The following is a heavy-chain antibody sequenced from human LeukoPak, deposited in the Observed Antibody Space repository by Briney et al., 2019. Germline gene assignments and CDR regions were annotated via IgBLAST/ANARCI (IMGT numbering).Heavy chain of an antibody. D-gene: IGHD2-15*01. CDR1: GFTFSSYW. V-gene: IGHV3-74*01. Sequence: PGGSLRLSCAASGFTFSSYWMHWVRQAPGKGLVWVSRINTDGSSTSYADSVKGRFTISRDNAKNTLYLQMNSLRAEDTAVYYCATDIVVVVAATPRGRFDYWGQGTLVTVSS. CDR3: ATDIVVVVAATPRGRFDY. J-gene: IGHJ4*02. CDR2: INTDGSST.